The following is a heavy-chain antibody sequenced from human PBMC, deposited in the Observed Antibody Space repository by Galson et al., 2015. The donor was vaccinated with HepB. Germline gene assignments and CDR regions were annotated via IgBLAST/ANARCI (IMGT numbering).Heavy chain of an antibody. J-gene: IGHJ4*02. V-gene: IGHV3-48*01. CDR3: TRVYSSGWTPDY. Sequence: LRLSCAVSGFTFSSYSLNWVRQAPGKGLEWVSYISSSSNTIYYADSVKGRFTISRDNAKNAVYPQMNSLRAEDTAVYYCTRVYSSGWTPDYWGQGTLVTASS. D-gene: IGHD6-19*01. CDR1: GFTFSSYS. CDR2: ISSSSNTI.